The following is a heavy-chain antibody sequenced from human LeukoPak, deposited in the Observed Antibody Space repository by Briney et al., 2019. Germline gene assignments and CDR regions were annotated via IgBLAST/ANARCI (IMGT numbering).Heavy chain of an antibody. V-gene: IGHV3-30*18. CDR1: GFTFSSYG. CDR3: AKDASYSSTPFDY. D-gene: IGHD6-13*01. J-gene: IGHJ4*02. Sequence: PGGSLRLSCAASGFTFSSYGMRWVRRAPGKGLEWVAVISYDGSNKYYADSVKGRFTISRDNSKNTLYLQMNSLRAEDTAVYYCAKDASYSSTPFDYWGQGTLVTVSS. CDR2: ISYDGSNK.